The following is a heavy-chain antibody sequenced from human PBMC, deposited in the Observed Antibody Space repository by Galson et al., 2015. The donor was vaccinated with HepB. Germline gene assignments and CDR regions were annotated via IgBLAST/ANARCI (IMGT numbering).Heavy chain of an antibody. Sequence: SLRLSCAASGFTFSSHEMNWVRQVPGKGLEWVSYISSRSSTIYYADSVKGRFTISRDDAKNSLYLQMNSLRAEDTAVYFCAREARDGFVGFFDYWGQGTQVTVSS. J-gene: IGHJ4*02. CDR1: GFTFSSHE. CDR2: ISSRSSTI. D-gene: IGHD5-24*01. CDR3: AREARDGFVGFFDY. V-gene: IGHV3-48*03.